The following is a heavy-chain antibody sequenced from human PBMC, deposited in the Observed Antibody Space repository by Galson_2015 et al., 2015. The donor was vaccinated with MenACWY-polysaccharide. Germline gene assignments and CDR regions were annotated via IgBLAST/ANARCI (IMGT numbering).Heavy chain of an antibody. CDR3: ARVRVIRGSSYFDY. CDR1: EFTFSNFW. Sequence: SLRLSCAASEFTFSNFWMSWVRQAPGKGLEWVANIKQDGGEKYYVDSVKGRFTISRDNAKNSLYLQMNSLRAEDTAIHYCARVRVIRGSSYFDYWGQGTLVTVSS. CDR2: IKQDGGEK. V-gene: IGHV3-7*01. J-gene: IGHJ4*02. D-gene: IGHD6-6*01.